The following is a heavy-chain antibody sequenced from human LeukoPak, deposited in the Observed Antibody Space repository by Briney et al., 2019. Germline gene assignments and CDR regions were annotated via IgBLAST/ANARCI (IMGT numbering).Heavy chain of an antibody. CDR1: GYTFSNYW. CDR2: INSDGSST. D-gene: IGHD6-13*01. V-gene: IGHV3-74*01. Sequence: ASVKVSCKASGYTFSNYWMHWVRQAPGKGLVWVSRINSDGSSTTYADSVKGRFTISRDNAKNTLYLQMNSLRAEDTAVYYCTRDLRTAGTRIAFDYWGQGTLVTVSS. J-gene: IGHJ4*02. CDR3: TRDLRTAGTRIAFDY.